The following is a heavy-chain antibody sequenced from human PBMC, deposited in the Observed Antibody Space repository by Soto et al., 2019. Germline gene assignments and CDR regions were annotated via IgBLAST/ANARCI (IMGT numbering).Heavy chain of an antibody. J-gene: IGHJ6*01. CDR1: EYSFTSYW. CDR3: VCFHPGVGGGYHYTVWAF. CDR2: IDPSDSYT. V-gene: IGHV5-10-1*01. D-gene: IGHD3-16*01. Sequence: PGEPLKICCKGSEYSFTSYWISRVRQMPGKGLEWMGRIDPSDSYTNYSPSFQGHVTISADKSISTAYLQWSSLKASDTAMYYRVCFHPGVGGGYHYTVWAFWGKGTTVPVS.